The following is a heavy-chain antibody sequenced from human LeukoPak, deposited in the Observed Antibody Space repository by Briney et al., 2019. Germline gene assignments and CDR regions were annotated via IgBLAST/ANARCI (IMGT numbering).Heavy chain of an antibody. CDR3: AKDLTEGTGLDILTGVFDY. V-gene: IGHV3-23*01. J-gene: IGHJ4*02. CDR1: GFTFSSYA. Sequence: GGSLRLSCAASGFTFSSYAMSWVRQAPGKGLEWVSAISGSGGSTYYADSVKGRFTISRDNSKNTLYLQMNSLRAEDTAVYYCAKDLTEGTGLDILTGVFDYWGQGTLVTVSS. D-gene: IGHD3-9*01. CDR2: ISGSGGST.